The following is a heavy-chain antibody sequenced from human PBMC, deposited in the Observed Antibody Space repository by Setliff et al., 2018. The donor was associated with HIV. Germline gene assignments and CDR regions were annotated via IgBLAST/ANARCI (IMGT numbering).Heavy chain of an antibody. J-gene: IGHJ4*02. CDR3: ARRTRRRGSSYGNIDY. CDR1: GYSFTSYW. CDR2: IYPGDSDT. Sequence: GESLKISCKGSGYSFTSYWIGWVRQMAGKGLEWMGIIYPGDSDTRYSPSFQGQVTISADKSTSTAYLQWRSLQASDTAVYYCARRTRRRGSSYGNIDYWGQGTLVTVSS. V-gene: IGHV5-51*01. D-gene: IGHD5-18*01.